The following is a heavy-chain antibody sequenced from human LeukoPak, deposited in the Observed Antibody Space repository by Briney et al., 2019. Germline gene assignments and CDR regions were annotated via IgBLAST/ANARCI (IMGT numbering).Heavy chain of an antibody. CDR1: GFTFSSYG. J-gene: IGHJ5*02. CDR3: AIVGGALRSTSCFQRFDP. CDR2: IRYDGSNK. V-gene: IGHV3-30*02. D-gene: IGHD2-2*01. Sequence: GGSLRLSCAASGFTFSSYGMHWVRQAPGKGLEWVAFIRYDGSNKYYADSVKGRFIISRDNSKNTLYLQMNSLRAEDTAVYYCAIVGGALRSTSCFQRFDPWGQGTLVTVSS.